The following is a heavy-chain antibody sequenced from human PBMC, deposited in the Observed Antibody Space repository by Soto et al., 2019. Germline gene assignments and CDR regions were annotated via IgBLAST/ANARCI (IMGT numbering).Heavy chain of an antibody. CDR1: GFTLSDYW. CDR3: ARERHYYDSGGYIAH. CDR2: MKQDGSEE. Sequence: PGGSLRLSRAASGFTLSDYWMTWVRQAPGKGLEWVAHMKQDGSEEYYVDSVKGRFTISRDNAKNSLYLQMNSLRADDTAVYYCARERHYYDSGGYIAHWGQGTPVTVS. D-gene: IGHD3-22*01. J-gene: IGHJ5*02. V-gene: IGHV3-7*03.